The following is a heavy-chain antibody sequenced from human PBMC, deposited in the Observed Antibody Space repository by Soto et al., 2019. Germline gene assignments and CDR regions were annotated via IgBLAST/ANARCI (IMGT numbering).Heavy chain of an antibody. D-gene: IGHD1-26*01. CDR3: ARDSRRRADSGTRPLYYFDY. CDR2: IYYTGNT. Sequence: QVQLKESGPGLVKPSQTLSLTCSVSGGSIGSGDYYWSWVRQSPGKGLEWIGYIYYTGNTYYNPSLGSRVTFSVVTSQNQFSLRLSDVTVADTAVYYWARDSRRRADSGTRPLYYFDYWGQGTLVTVSS. V-gene: IGHV4-30-4*01. J-gene: IGHJ4*02. CDR1: GGSIGSGDYY.